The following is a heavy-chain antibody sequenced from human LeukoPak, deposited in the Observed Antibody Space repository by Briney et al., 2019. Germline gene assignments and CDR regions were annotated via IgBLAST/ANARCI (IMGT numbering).Heavy chain of an antibody. D-gene: IGHD5-24*01. CDR1: GRSFSGYY. CDR2: INHSGST. CDR3: ARVQRWLQSIDY. V-gene: IGHV4-34*01. Sequence: SETLSLTCAVYGRSFSGYYWSWIRQPPGKGMEWIGEINHSGSTNYNPSLKGRVTISVDTSKNQFSRKLSSVTAADTAVYYCARVQRWLQSIDYWGQGTLVTVSS. J-gene: IGHJ4*02.